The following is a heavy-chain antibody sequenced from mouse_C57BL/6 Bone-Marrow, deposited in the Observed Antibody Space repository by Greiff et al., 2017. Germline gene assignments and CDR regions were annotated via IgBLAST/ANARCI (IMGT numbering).Heavy chain of an antibody. CDR2: INPYNGGT. V-gene: IGHV1-19*01. CDR1: GYTFTDYY. J-gene: IGHJ2*01. Sequence: EVQLQQSGPVLVKPGASVKMSCKASGYTFTDYYMNWVKQSHGKSLEWIGVINPYNGGTSYNQKFKGKATLTVNKSSRTAYMELNSLTSEDSAVYCCARNGSRLYYFDYWGQGTTLTVSS. CDR3: ARNGSRLYYFDY. D-gene: IGHD1-1*01.